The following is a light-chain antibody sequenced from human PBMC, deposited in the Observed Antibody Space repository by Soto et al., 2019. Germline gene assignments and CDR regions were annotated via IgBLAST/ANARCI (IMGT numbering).Light chain of an antibody. CDR2: SAS. J-gene: IGKJ4*01. V-gene: IGKV1-9*01. CDR3: QQLKSYPLT. Sequence: DIPLTQSPSFLSASVGDRVTITCRASQGIYSYLAWYQQQPGKAPKLLIYSASTLQSGVPSRFSGSGSGTEFALTISSLQPEDFATYYCQQLKSYPLTFGGGTKVEIK. CDR1: QGIYSY.